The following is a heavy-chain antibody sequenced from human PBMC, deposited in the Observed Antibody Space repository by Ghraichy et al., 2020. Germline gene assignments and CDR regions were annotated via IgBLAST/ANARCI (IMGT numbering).Heavy chain of an antibody. V-gene: IGHV1-2*02. CDR3: ARGGLPKSPAGPPRIDY. CDR1: GYTFTGYY. CDR2: INPNSGGT. J-gene: IGHJ4*02. Sequence: ASVKVSCKASGYTFTGYYMHWVRQAPGQGLEWMGWINPNSGGTNYAQKFQGRVTMTRDTSISTAYMELSRLRSDDTAVYYCARGGLPKSPAGPPRIDYWGQGTLVTVSS. D-gene: IGHD3-16*01.